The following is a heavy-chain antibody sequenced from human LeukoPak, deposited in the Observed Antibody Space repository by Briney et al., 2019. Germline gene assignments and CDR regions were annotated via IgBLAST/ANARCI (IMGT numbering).Heavy chain of an antibody. CDR2: IRYDGSNK. CDR1: GFTFSSYG. V-gene: IGHV3-30*02. D-gene: IGHD2-15*01. CDR3: AKAMEYCSGGTCYSFPD. Sequence: GGSLRLSCAASGFTFSSYGMHWVRQAPGKGLEWVAFIRYDGSNKWYADTVKGRFAISRDNSKNTLYLQMNSLKIEDTAVYYCAKAMEYCSGGTCYSFPDWGQGTLVTVSS. J-gene: IGHJ4*02.